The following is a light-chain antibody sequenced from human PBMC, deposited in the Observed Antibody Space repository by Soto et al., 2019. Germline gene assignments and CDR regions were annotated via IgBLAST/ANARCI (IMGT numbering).Light chain of an antibody. CDR2: GAS. CDR3: QQYGSPPYT. J-gene: IGKJ2*01. Sequence: EIVLTQSPGTLSLSPGERVTLSCRASQSVRSNYVAWYQQKPGQAPKLLIYGASSGATGIPDRFSGSGSGTDFTLTISRLEPEDFAGYYCQQYGSPPYTFGQGTKLEI. V-gene: IGKV3-20*01. CDR1: QSVRSNY.